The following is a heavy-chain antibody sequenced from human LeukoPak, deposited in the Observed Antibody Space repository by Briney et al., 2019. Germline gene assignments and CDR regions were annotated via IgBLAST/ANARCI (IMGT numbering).Heavy chain of an antibody. CDR2: IYPGDSDT. CDR3: ARQERAPYYDLWSGHYYYGMDV. V-gene: IGHV5-51*01. CDR1: GSSFTSYW. D-gene: IGHD3-3*01. Sequence: GESLQISCKGSGSSFTSYWVGWLRQLPGKGLGGMGIIYPGDSDTRYSPSFQGQVTISADKSISTAYPQWSSLKASDTAMYYCARQERAPYYDLWSGHYYYGMDVWGQGTTVTVSS. J-gene: IGHJ6*02.